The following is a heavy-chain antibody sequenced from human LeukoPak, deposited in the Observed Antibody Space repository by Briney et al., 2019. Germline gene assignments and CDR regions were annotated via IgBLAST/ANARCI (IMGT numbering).Heavy chain of an antibody. CDR2: IYSGGST. CDR3: ARLYWGSLFDY. V-gene: IGHV3-53*01. Sequence: GRSLRLSCAASGFTFSTYAMHWVRQAPGKGLEWVSVIYSGGSTYYADSVKGRFTISRDNSKNTLYLQMNSLRAEDTAVYYCARLYWGSLFDYWGQGTLVTVSS. J-gene: IGHJ4*02. CDR1: GFTFSTYA. D-gene: IGHD3-16*01.